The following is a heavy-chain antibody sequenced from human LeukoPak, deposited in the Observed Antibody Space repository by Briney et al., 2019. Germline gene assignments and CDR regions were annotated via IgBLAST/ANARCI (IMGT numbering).Heavy chain of an antibody. CDR2: INHSGST. CDR3: AREPWTYYYYYMDV. J-gene: IGHJ6*03. CDR1: GGSFSGYY. V-gene: IGHV4-34*01. Sequence: SETLSLTCAVYGGSFSGYYWSWIRQPPGKGLEWIGEINHSGSTNYNPSLKSRVTISVDTSKNQFSLKLSSVTAADTAVYYCAREPWTYYYYYMDVWGKGTTVTVSS. D-gene: IGHD3/OR15-3a*01.